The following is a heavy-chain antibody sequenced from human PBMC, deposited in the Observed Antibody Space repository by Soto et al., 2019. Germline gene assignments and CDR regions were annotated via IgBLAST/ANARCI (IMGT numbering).Heavy chain of an antibody. CDR3: ATHLPMPGTRGVDR. D-gene: IGHD1-1*01. J-gene: IGHJ5*02. CDR2: VYHGGRT. CDR1: SGSITSTTW. V-gene: IGHV4-4*02. Sequence: QVQLQESGPGLVKPSGTLTLTCAFSSGSITSTTWWSWVRQSPGKGLEWIGEVYHGGRTNYSPSLKSRVTMSVDKPKNQFSLNLNSGTAADPTIYYCATHLPMPGTRGVDRWGQGTLVTVSS.